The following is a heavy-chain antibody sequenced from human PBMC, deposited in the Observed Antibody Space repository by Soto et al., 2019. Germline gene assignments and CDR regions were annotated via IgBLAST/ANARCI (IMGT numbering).Heavy chain of an antibody. Sequence: GGSLRLSCAASGFTFSSYAMHWVRQAPGKGLEWVAVISYDGSNKYYADSVKGRFTISRDNSKNTLYLQMNSLRAEDTAVYYCARDLTVFSYYYGMGVWGQGTTVTVSS. CDR2: ISYDGSNK. CDR3: ARDLTVFSYYYGMGV. V-gene: IGHV3-30-3*01. D-gene: IGHD3-9*01. CDR1: GFTFSSYA. J-gene: IGHJ6*02.